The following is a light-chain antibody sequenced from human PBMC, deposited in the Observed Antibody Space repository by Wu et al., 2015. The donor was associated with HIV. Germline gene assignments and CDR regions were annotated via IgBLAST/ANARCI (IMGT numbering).Light chain of an antibody. CDR1: QGISSY. CDR2: AAS. Sequence: AIRITQSPSSLSASTGDRVTITCRASQGISSYLAWYQQKPGKAPKLLIYAASTLQSGVPSRFSGSGSGTDFTLTISCLQSEDFATYYCQQYDNLPLTFGPGTKVDI. CDR3: QQYDNLPLT. J-gene: IGKJ3*01. V-gene: IGKV1-8*01.